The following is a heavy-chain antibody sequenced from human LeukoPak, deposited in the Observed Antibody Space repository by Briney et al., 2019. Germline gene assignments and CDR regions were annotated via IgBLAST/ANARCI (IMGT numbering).Heavy chain of an antibody. Sequence: ASVKVSCKASGYTFTGYYMHWVRQAPGQGLEWMGRINPDSGGTNYAQKFQGRVTITRDTSASTAYMELSSLRSEDTAVYYCARDIYGDYASIVFDIWGQGTMVTVSS. CDR2: INPDSGGT. CDR1: GYTFTGYY. D-gene: IGHD4-17*01. V-gene: IGHV1-2*06. J-gene: IGHJ3*02. CDR3: ARDIYGDYASIVFDI.